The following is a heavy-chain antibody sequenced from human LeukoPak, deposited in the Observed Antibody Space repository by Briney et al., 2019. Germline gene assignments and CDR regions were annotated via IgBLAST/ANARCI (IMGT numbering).Heavy chain of an antibody. V-gene: IGHV4-34*01. CDR2: INHSGST. CDR3: ARVKYGSGWPQLDY. CDR1: GGSFSGYY. J-gene: IGHJ4*02. D-gene: IGHD6-19*01. Sequence: SETLSLTCAVYGGSFSGYYWSWIRQPPGKGLEWIGEINHSGSTNYNPSLKSRVTISVDTSKNQFSLKLSSVTAADTAVYYCARVKYGSGWPQLDYWGQGTLVTVSS.